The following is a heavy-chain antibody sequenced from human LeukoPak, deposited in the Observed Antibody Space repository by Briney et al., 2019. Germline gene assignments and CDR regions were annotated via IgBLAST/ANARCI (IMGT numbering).Heavy chain of an antibody. CDR3: ARSSMVRGVHY. J-gene: IGHJ4*02. D-gene: IGHD3-10*01. CDR1: GGSISSYY. CDR2: IYYSGST. Sequence: SEILSLTCTVSGGSISSYYWSWIRQPPGKGLEWIGYIYYSGSTSYNPSLKSRVTISVDTSKNQFSLKLSSVTAADTAVYYCARSSMVRGVHYWGQGTLVTVSS. V-gene: IGHV4-59*01.